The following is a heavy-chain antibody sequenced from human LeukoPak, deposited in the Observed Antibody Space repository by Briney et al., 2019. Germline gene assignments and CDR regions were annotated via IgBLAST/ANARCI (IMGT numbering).Heavy chain of an antibody. V-gene: IGHV3-73*01. CDR2: TRNKANGYET. CDR1: AFTFSASA. J-gene: IGHJ4*02. Sequence: QPAGSLRLSCAASAFTFSASAMHWDRQASGQGLEWVGRTRNKANGYETAYAASVKGRFIISRDDSKNTAYLQMNSLKTEDTAVYYCTRLGYCTNGVCYFDYWGQGILVTVSS. CDR3: TRLGYCTNGVCYFDY. D-gene: IGHD2-8*01.